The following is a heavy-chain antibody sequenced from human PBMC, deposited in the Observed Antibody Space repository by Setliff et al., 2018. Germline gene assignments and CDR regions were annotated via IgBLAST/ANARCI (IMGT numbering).Heavy chain of an antibody. Sequence: GGSLRLSCAGSGFTFSSYTMNWVRQAPGKGLEWVSSIISSGSHIYYADSVKGRFTISRDNSKNTLYLQMNSLRAEDTALYYCARQATDYWGQGTLVTVSS. J-gene: IGHJ4*02. CDR3: ARQATDY. CDR1: GFTFSSYT. V-gene: IGHV3-21*01. CDR2: IISSGSHI.